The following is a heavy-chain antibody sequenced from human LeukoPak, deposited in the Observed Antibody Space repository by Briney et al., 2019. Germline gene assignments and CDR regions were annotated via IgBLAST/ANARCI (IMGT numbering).Heavy chain of an antibody. CDR2: IIPVLGTT. CDR1: GGTFSRYA. J-gene: IGHJ6*03. CDR3: ATSGGDYYYYSLDV. V-gene: IGHV1-69*13. D-gene: IGHD3-10*01. Sequence: SVKVSCKASGGTFSRYAISWVRQAPGQGLEWMGGIIPVLGTTNYAQTFQNKATITADESTSTTYMELSSLTSEDTAVYYCATSGGDYYYYSLDVWGKGTPVTISS.